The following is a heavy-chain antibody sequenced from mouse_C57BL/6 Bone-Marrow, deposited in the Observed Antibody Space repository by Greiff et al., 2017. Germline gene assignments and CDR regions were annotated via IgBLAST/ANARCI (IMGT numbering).Heavy chain of an antibody. CDR1: GYAFTNYL. D-gene: IGHD4-1*01. CDR3: ARSKNWDSWCAY. J-gene: IGHJ3*01. CDR2: INPGSGGT. Sequence: VQLQQSGAELVRPGTSVKVSCKASGYAFTNYLIEWVKQRPGQGLEWIGVINPGSGGTNYNEKFKGKATLTADKSSSTAYMQLSSLTSEDSAVYFCARSKNWDSWCAYWGQGTLVTVSA. V-gene: IGHV1-54*01.